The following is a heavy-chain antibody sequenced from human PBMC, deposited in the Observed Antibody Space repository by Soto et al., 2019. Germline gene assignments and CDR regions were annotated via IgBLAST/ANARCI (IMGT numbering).Heavy chain of an antibody. CDR1: GFTFTSSA. J-gene: IGHJ4*02. V-gene: IGHV1-58*02. CDR2: IVVGSGNT. Sequence: ASVKVSCKASGFTFTSSAMQWVRQARGQRLEWIGWIVVGSGNTNYAQKFQERVTITRDMSTSTAYMELSSLRSEDTAVYYCAAEVCSGGSCYYDYWGQGTLVTVSS. D-gene: IGHD2-15*01. CDR3: AAEVCSGGSCYYDY.